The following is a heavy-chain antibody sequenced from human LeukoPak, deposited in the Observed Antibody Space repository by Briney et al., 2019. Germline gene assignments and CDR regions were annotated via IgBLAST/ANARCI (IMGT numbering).Heavy chain of an antibody. J-gene: IGHJ5*02. CDR2: INHSGST. CDR3: AREGGYCSSTSCYYKFNWFDP. D-gene: IGHD2-2*01. V-gene: IGHV4-34*01. CDR1: GGSLSGYY. Sequence: SETLSLTCAVYGGSLSGYYWSWIRQPPGKGLEWIGEINHSGSTHYNPSLKSRVTISVDTSKNQFSLKLSSVTAADTAVYYCAREGGYCSSTSCYYKFNWFDPWGQGTLVTVSS.